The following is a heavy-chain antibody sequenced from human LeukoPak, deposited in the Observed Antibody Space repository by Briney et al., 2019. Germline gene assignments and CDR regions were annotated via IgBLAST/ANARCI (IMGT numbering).Heavy chain of an antibody. CDR2: ISSSSSYI. V-gene: IGHV3-21*01. J-gene: IGHJ6*02. CDR3: ARGPDMYYDFWSGSYYYYGMDV. CDR1: GFTFSSYS. D-gene: IGHD3-3*01. Sequence: GGSLRLSCAASGFTFSSYSMNWVRQAPGKGLEWVSSISSSSSYIYYADSVKGRFTISRDNAKNSLYLQMNSLRAEDTAVYYCARGPDMYYDFWSGSYYYYGMDVWGQGTTVTVSS.